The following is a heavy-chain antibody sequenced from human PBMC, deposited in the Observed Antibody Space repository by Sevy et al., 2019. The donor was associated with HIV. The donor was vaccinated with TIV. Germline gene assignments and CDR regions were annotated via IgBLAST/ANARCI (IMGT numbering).Heavy chain of an antibody. CDR2: IKEDGSEK. J-gene: IGHJ4*02. D-gene: IGHD5-18*01. V-gene: IGHV3-7*01. CDR1: GFTFSIHW. CDR3: ARDTAMAPFDG. Sequence: GGSLRLSCEASGFTFSIHWMSWARQAPGKGLEWVANIKEDGSEKYYVDSVKGRFTISRDNAKNSLYLQMKSLSADDTAVYHCARDTAMAPFDGWGQGTLVTVSS.